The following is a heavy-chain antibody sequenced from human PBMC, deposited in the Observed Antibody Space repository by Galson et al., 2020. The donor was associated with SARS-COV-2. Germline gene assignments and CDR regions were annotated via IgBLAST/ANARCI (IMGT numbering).Heavy chain of an antibody. CDR3: ARGGIYSNYYFDY. CDR1: GGSFSEFF. V-gene: IGHV4-34*01. Sequence: SETLSLTCAVYGGSFSEFFWSWIRQPPGKGLEWIGEINHSGNTNYNPSLKSRVIISVDTSKNQFSLKLTSLTAADTAVYYCARGGIYSNYYFDYWAQGTLVTVSS. CDR2: INHSGNT. D-gene: IGHD4-4*01. J-gene: IGHJ4*02.